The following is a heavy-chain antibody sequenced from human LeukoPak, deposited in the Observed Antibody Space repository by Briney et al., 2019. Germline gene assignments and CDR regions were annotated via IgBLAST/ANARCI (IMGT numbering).Heavy chain of an antibody. V-gene: IGHV3-7*03. CDR2: IKQDETEK. J-gene: IGHJ4*02. CDR3: AREDGYIDY. D-gene: IGHD5-24*01. Sequence: GGSLRLSCTASGFTFSNFWMGWVRQAPGKGLEWVANIKQDETEKFYLGSVKGRFTISRDNAKNSLYLQMNSLRVEDTALYYCAREDGYIDYWGQGTLVTVSS. CDR1: GFTFSNFW.